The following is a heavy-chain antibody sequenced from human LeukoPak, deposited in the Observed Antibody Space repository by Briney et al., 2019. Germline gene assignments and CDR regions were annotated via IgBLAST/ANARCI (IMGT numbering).Heavy chain of an antibody. J-gene: IGHJ4*02. D-gene: IGHD4-17*01. Sequence: PSETLSLTCAVSGGSISSTHWWSWVRQPPGKGLEWSGEIFQSGRTNYNPSLKSRVTISVDKSRNQFSLKLSAVTAADTAVYYCARVPAFYYGDYWTSSNYFDYWGQGTLVTVSS. V-gene: IGHV4-4*02. CDR1: GGSISSTHW. CDR2: IFQSGRT. CDR3: ARVPAFYYGDYWTSSNYFDY.